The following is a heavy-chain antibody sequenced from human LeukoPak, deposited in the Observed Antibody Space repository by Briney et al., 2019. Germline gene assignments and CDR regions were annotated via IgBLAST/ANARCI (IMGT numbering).Heavy chain of an antibody. CDR3: ARVKDPGGYYYYYYMDV. CDR2: INHSGGT. V-gene: IGHV4-34*01. J-gene: IGHJ6*03. Sequence: SETLSLTCAVYGGSFSGYYWSWIRQPPGKGLEWIGEINHSGGTKYNPSLKSRVTISVDTSKNQFSLKLSPVTAADTAMYYCARVKDPGGYYYYYYMDVWGKGTTVTVSS. D-gene: IGHD3-16*01. CDR1: GGSFSGYY.